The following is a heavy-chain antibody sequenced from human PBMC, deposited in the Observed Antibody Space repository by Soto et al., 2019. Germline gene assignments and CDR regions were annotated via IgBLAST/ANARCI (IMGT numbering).Heavy chain of an antibody. J-gene: IGHJ4*02. Sequence: GASVKVSCKASGYTFTGYYMHWVRQAPGQGLEWMGWINPNSGGTNYAQKFQGWVTMTRDTSISTAYMELSRLRSDDTAVYYCARERFRQQWLKATRALGGNLYYWGQGTLVTVSS. V-gene: IGHV1-2*04. CDR3: ARERFRQQWLKATRALGGNLYY. CDR1: GYTFTGYY. CDR2: INPNSGGT. D-gene: IGHD6-19*01.